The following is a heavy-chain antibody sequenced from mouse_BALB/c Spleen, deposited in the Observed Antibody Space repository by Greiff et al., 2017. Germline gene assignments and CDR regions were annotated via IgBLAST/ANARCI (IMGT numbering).Heavy chain of an antibody. CDR2: ISNGGGST. CDR3: ARHDYGVYYYAMDY. CDR1: GFTFSSYT. J-gene: IGHJ4*01. D-gene: IGHD1-1*02. V-gene: IGHV5-12-2*01. Sequence: DVKLVESGGGLVQPGGSLKLSCAASGFTFSSYTMSWVRQTPEKRLEWVAYISNGGGSTYYPDTVKGRFTISRDNVKNTLYLQMSSLKSEDTAMYYCARHDYGVYYYAMDYWGQGTSVTVSS.